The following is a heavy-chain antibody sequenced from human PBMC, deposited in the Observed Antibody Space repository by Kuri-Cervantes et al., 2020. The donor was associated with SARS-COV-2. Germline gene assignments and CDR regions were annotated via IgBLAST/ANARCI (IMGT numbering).Heavy chain of an antibody. V-gene: IGHV3-74*01. CDR3: ARAPAAIIDGLTADAFDI. D-gene: IGHD2-2*02. CDR1: GFTFSSYW. Sequence: GESLKISCAASGFTFSSYWMSWVRQGPGKGLVWVSRINSDGSSTSYADSVKGRFTISRDNAENTLYLQMNSLRAEDTAVYYCARAPAAIIDGLTADAFDIWGQGTMVTVSS. CDR2: INSDGSST. J-gene: IGHJ3*02.